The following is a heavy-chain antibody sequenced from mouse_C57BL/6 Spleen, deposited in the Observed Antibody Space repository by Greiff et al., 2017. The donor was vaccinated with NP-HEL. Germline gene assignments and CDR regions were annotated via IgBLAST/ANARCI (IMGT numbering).Heavy chain of an antibody. CDR3: ARGEYYYGSSPYYYAMDY. CDR2: ISSGSSTI. J-gene: IGHJ4*01. CDR1: GFTFSDYG. Sequence: EVKVVESGGGLVKPGGSLKLSCAASGFTFSDYGMHWVRQAPEKGLEWVAYISSGSSTIYYADTVKGRFTISRDNAKNTLFLQMTSLRSEDTAMYYCARGEYYYGSSPYYYAMDYWGQGTSVTVSS. D-gene: IGHD1-1*01. V-gene: IGHV5-17*01.